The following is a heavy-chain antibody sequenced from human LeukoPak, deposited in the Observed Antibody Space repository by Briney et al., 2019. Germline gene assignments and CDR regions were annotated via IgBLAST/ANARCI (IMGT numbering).Heavy chain of an antibody. D-gene: IGHD3-16*01. CDR1: GFTFSSYG. Sequence: GGSLRLSCAASGFTFSSYGMHWVRQAPGKGLEWVAVIWYDGSNKYYADSVKGRFTISRDNAKNSLYLQMNSLRAEDTAVYYCARALWGVGAFDIWGQGTMVTVSS. CDR3: ARALWGVGAFDI. J-gene: IGHJ3*02. CDR2: IWYDGSNK. V-gene: IGHV3-33*03.